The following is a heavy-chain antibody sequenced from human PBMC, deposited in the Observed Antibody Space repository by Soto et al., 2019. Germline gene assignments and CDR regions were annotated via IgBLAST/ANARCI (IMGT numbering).Heavy chain of an antibody. J-gene: IGHJ3*02. CDR1: GGSISSGGYY. D-gene: IGHD2-2*01. CDR3: ATALLRFCSSTSCSGAFDI. V-gene: IGHV4-31*03. CDR2: IYYSGST. Sequence: QVQLQESGPGLVKPSQTLSLTCTVSGGSISSGGYYWSWIRQHPGKGLEWIGYIYYSGSTYYNPSLQSRVTISVDTAKNQFSLKLSSVTAADTAVYYCATALLRFCSSTSCSGAFDIWGQGTMVTVSS.